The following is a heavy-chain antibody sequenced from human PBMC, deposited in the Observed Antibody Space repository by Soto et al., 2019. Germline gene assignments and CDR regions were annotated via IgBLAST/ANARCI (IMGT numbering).Heavy chain of an antibody. J-gene: IGHJ4*02. CDR2: IYYSGST. V-gene: IGHV4-61*08. D-gene: IGHD6-13*01. Sequence: SETLSLTCTVSGGSISSGGYYWSWIRQHPGKGLEWIGYIYYSGSTNYNPSLKSRVTISVDTSKNRFSLKLSSVTAADTAVYYCARDRIAKYYFDYWGQGTLVTVSS. CDR1: GGSISSGGYY. CDR3: ARDRIAKYYFDY.